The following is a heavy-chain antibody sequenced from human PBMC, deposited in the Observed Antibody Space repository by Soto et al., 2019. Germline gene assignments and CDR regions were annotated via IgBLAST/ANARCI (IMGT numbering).Heavy chain of an antibody. CDR3: AKDRQYTRDYFHY. D-gene: IGHD2-2*02. V-gene: IGHV3-23*01. CDR2: ISPNGQGI. Sequence: EVKLLESGGGLVQPGGSLRLSCGVSGFTVTSNGVSCVRQAPGKGLEWVSAISPNGQGIWYADSVKGRFTISRDISRNTVFLQMDSLRAEDTAVYYCAKDRQYTRDYFHYWGQGTLVTVSS. J-gene: IGHJ4*02. CDR1: GFTVTSNG.